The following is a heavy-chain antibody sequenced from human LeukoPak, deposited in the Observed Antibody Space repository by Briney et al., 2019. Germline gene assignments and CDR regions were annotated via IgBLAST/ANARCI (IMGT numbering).Heavy chain of an antibody. CDR3: TSGDGYNLGY. Sequence: GGSLRLSCAASGFTFSGSAMHWVRQASGKGLEWVGRIRGKANSYATAYAASVKGRFTISRDDSKNTAYLQMNSLKTEDTAVYYCTSGDGYNLGYWGQGTLVTVSS. D-gene: IGHD5-24*01. CDR2: IRGKANSYAT. CDR1: GFTFSGSA. V-gene: IGHV3-73*01. J-gene: IGHJ4*02.